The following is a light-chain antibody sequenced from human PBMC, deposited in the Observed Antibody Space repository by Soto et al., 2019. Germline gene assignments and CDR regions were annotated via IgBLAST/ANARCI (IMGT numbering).Light chain of an antibody. V-gene: IGKV3-15*01. Sequence: EILLTQSPATLSVSPWERATLSCRATETVSTNLAWFQRKAGQPPRLLIYGSSTRATGVPDRFSGSGSGTEFALIISSLQSEDVAVYYCQQYSNWPPAITFGQGTRLEIK. CDR2: GSS. J-gene: IGKJ5*01. CDR1: ETVSTN. CDR3: QQYSNWPPAIT.